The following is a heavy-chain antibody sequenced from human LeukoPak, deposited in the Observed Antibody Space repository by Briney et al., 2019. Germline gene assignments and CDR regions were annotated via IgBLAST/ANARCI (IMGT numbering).Heavy chain of an antibody. J-gene: IGHJ3*02. D-gene: IGHD6-13*01. V-gene: IGHV3-9*01. CDR3: AKDRAYSSSWYGAFDI. CDR1: GFTFDDYA. Sequence: GRSLRLSCAASGFTFDDYAMHWVRQAPGKGLEWVSGISWNSGSIGYADSVKGRFTISRDNAKNSLYLQMNSLRAEDTALYYCAKDRAYSSSWYGAFDIWGQGTMVTVSS. CDR2: ISWNSGSI.